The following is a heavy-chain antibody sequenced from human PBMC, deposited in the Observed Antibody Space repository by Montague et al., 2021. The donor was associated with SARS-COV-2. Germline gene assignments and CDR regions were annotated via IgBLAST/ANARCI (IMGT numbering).Heavy chain of an antibody. V-gene: IGHV3-7*01. CDR3: ARSPRGSGTGWLDY. D-gene: IGHD3/OR15-3a*01. J-gene: IGHJ4*02. Sequence: SLRLSCAASGFTSGDYQMTWVRQAPGKGLQWVANINQDETAKTYXXSLKGRFTISRDNAKNSLILQMNSLKDEDTAVYYCARSPRGSGTGWLDYWGQGTLVTVSS. CDR1: GFTSGDYQ. CDR2: INQDETAK.